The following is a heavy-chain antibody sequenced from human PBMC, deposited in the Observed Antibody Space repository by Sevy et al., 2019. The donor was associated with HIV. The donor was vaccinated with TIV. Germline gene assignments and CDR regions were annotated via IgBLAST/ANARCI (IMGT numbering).Heavy chain of an antibody. CDR2: INAGNGNT. J-gene: IGHJ3*02. D-gene: IGHD5-18*01. CDR1: GYTFTSYA. V-gene: IGHV1-3*01. Sequence: ASVKVSCKASGYTFTSYAMHWVRQAPGQRLEWMGWINAGNGNTKYSQMFQGRVTITRDTSASTAYMELSSLRSEDTAVYYCARPNRGYSYGYYDAFDIWGQGTMVTVSS. CDR3: ARPNRGYSYGYYDAFDI.